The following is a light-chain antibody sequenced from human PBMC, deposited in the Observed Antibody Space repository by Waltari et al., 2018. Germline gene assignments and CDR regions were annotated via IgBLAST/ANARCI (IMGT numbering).Light chain of an antibody. CDR3: QQYGSSPPAYT. CDR1: QSVSSSF. CDR2: GAS. J-gene: IGKJ2*01. Sequence: ETVLTQSPGTLSLSPGERATLSCRASQSVSSSFLGWYQQKPGQPPRLLIYGASNRATGIPDRFSGSGSGTDFTLTISRLEPEDFAVYYCQQYGSSPPAYTFGQGTKLEIK. V-gene: IGKV3-20*01.